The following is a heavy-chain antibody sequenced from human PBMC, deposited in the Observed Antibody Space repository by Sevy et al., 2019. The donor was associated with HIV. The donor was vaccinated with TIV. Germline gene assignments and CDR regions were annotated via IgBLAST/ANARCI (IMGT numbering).Heavy chain of an antibody. CDR2: IKSSPDGGTT. J-gene: IGHJ6*02. CDR1: GFTFTYAW. CDR3: ATDPIILLLMTDGKDV. Sequence: GGYLRLSCAASGFTFTYAWMSWVRQAPGKGLEWLGRIKSSPDGGTTEYAAPVKGRFTISRDDSKNTLFLQMNSLKMEVTTVYYCATDPIILLLMTDGKDVWGQGTLVIVSS. V-gene: IGHV3-15*01. D-gene: IGHD2-8*01.